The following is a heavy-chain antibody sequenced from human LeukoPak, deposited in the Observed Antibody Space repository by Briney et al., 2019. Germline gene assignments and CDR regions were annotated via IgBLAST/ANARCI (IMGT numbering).Heavy chain of an antibody. D-gene: IGHD3-16*01. CDR2: ISAYNGNT. Sequence: GASVKVSCKASGYTFTSYGISWVRQAPGQGLEWMGWISAYNGNTNYAQKLQGRVTMTTDTSTSTAYMELRSLRSDDTAVYYCARSGLTLRLGTHSKPGGMDVWGQGTTVTVSS. J-gene: IGHJ6*02. CDR1: GYTFTSYG. V-gene: IGHV1-18*01. CDR3: ARSGLTLRLGTHSKPGGMDV.